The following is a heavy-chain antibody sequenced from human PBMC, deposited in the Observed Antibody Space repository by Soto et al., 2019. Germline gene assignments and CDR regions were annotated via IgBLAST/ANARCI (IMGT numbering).Heavy chain of an antibody. CDR3: GRDLGNNYGSFAY. CDR1: GFTFSNYA. D-gene: IGHD4-17*01. CDR2: ISYDGSNK. Sequence: GGSLRLSCVASGFTFSNYAMNWVRQAPGKGLEWVAVISYDGSNKYYADSVKGRITISRDNSRNTLYLQMNNLRAEDTAMYYCGRDLGNNYGSFAYWGQGTLVTVSS. V-gene: IGHV3-30-3*01. J-gene: IGHJ4*02.